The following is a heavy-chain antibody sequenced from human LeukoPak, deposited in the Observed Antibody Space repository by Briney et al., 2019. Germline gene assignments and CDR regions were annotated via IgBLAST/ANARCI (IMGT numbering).Heavy chain of an antibody. CDR2: ISSSSNTI. CDR3: ARGDCSGGSCYLSLTTIDY. J-gene: IGHJ4*02. D-gene: IGHD2-15*01. CDR1: GFTFSDYY. Sequence: PGGSLRLSCAASGFTFSDYYMSRIRQAPGKGLEWVSYISSSSNTIYYADSVKGRFTISRDNAKNSLYLQMDSLRAEDTAVYYCARGDCSGGSCYLSLTTIDYWGQGTLVTVSS. V-gene: IGHV3-11*04.